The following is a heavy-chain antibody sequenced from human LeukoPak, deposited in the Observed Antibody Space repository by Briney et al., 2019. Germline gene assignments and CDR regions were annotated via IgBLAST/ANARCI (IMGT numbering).Heavy chain of an antibody. J-gene: IGHJ4*02. CDR2: INHSGST. D-gene: IGHD3-10*01. CDR3: ARGRITMVRGPRYFDY. V-gene: IGHV4-34*01. CDR1: GGSFSGYY. Sequence: KPSETLSLTCAVYGGSFSGYYWSWIRQPPGKGLEWIGEINHSGSTNYNPSLKSRVTISVDTSKNQFSLKLSSVTAADTAVYYCARGRITMVRGPRYFDYWGQGTLVTVSS.